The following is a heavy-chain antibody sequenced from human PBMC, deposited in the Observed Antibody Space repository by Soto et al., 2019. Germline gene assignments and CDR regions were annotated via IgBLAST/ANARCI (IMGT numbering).Heavy chain of an antibody. Sequence: ASLKVSCKASGYTFTGYDMHWVVQAPGQGLDWMAWINPITGATKYTQTFQGRVTVTRDTSTSTAYMELTSLISNDTAVYYCVRGGYGDYLHHWGQGSLVTVSS. CDR1: GYTFTGYD. V-gene: IGHV1-2*02. J-gene: IGHJ1*01. D-gene: IGHD4-17*01. CDR3: VRGGYGDYLHH. CDR2: INPITGAT.